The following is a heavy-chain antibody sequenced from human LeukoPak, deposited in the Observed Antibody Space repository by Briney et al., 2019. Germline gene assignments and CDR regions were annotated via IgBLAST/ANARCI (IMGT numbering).Heavy chain of an antibody. CDR3: ARDYYDTSGYYPWAY. CDR1: GFTFSSYG. V-gene: IGHV3-30*03. J-gene: IGHJ4*02. CDR2: ISYDGTNK. Sequence: GGSLRLSCAASGFTFSSYGMHWVRQAPGKGLEWVAVISYDGTNKYYADSVKGRFTISRDNSNNTLYLQMNSLRAEDTAVYYCARDYYDTSGYYPWAYWGQGTLVTVSS. D-gene: IGHD3-22*01.